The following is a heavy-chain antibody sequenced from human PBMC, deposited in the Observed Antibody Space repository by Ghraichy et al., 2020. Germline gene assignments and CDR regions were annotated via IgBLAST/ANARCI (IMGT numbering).Heavy chain of an antibody. J-gene: IGHJ6*02. Sequence: GGSLRLSSAASGFTVSSNFMSWVRQAPGKGLEWVSVIYAGGTTIYGDSVEGRFTISRDNSKNTLYLQMNSLRAEDTAVYYCARDAEITIFGVRYGMDVWGPGTTVTVSS. V-gene: IGHV3-66*01. D-gene: IGHD3-3*01. CDR2: IYAGGTT. CDR1: GFTVSSNF. CDR3: ARDAEITIFGVRYGMDV.